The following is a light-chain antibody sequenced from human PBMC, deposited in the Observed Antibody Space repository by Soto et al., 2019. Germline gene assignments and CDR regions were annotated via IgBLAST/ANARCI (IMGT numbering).Light chain of an antibody. CDR1: QYVSSF. CDR2: GAS. V-gene: IGKV3-20*01. Sequence: EIVLTQSPATLSLSPGERSTLSCRASQYVSSFLAWYQQKAGQAPRLLIYGASSRATGIPDRFSGSGSGTDFTLTISRLEPEDFAVYYCQQYGSSLTCGGGTKVDIK. CDR3: QQYGSSLT. J-gene: IGKJ4*01.